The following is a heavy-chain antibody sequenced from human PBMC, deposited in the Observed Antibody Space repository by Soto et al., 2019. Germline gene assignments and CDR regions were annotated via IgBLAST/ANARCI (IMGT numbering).Heavy chain of an antibody. Sequence: SSETLSLTCTVSGGSISSGGYYWSWIRQHPGKGLEWIGYIYYSGSTYYNPSLKSRVTISVDTSKNQFSLKLSSVTAADTAVYYCARDRVTTWSGYYYMDVWGKGTTVTVSS. V-gene: IGHV4-31*03. CDR1: GGSISSGGYY. CDR3: ARDRVTTWSGYYYMDV. J-gene: IGHJ6*03. D-gene: IGHD4-4*01. CDR2: IYYSGST.